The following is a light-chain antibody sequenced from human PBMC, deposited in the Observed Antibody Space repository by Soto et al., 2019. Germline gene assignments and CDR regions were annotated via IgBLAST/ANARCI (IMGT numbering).Light chain of an antibody. Sequence: EIVMTQSPATLSVSPGERATLSCRASQSVSTNLAWYQQKPGQAPRLLIYGASTRATGVPARFSGSGSATEFTLTISWLQSEDFAVYYCQQYNNWPPLTFGGGTTVDIK. V-gene: IGKV3-15*01. CDR3: QQYNNWPPLT. CDR1: QSVSTN. CDR2: GAS. J-gene: IGKJ4*01.